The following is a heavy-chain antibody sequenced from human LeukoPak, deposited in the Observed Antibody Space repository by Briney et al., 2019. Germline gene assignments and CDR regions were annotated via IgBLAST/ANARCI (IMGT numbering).Heavy chain of an antibody. D-gene: IGHD6-6*01. CDR1: GGSISSSSYY. CDR2: ISYSGST. CDR3: ARHGTLAARQFDF. V-gene: IGHV4-39*01. Sequence: SETLSLTCTVSGGSISSSSYYWGWIRQPPGRGLEWIGTISYSGSTYYNPSLKSRVTISMDTSKNQFSLKLSSVTAADTAVYYCARHGTLAARQFDFWGQGTLVTVSS. J-gene: IGHJ4*02.